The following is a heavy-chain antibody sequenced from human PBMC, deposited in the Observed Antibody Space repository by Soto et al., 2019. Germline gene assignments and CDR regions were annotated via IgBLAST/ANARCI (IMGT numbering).Heavy chain of an antibody. J-gene: IGHJ4*02. CDR1: GFSFSVSS. V-gene: IGHV3-73*01. CDR3: AIEAAGFGH. CDR2: IRSKASNYAT. D-gene: IGHD6-13*01. Sequence: EVQLVESGGGLVQPGGSMRLSCAASGFSFSVSSMHWVRQASGKGLEWLGRIRSKASNYATTYSESVRGRFIISRDDSQDTMFLQMNSLRTEDSAMYYCAIEAAGFGHWGQGTLFTVSS.